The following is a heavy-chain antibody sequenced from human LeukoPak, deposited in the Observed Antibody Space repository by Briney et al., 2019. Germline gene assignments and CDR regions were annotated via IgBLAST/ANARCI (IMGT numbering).Heavy chain of an antibody. V-gene: IGHV3-30-3*01. J-gene: IGHJ6*03. CDR3: GKDSSLEDYMDV. Sequence: GGSLRLSCAASGFTFSSYAMHWVRQAPGKGLEWVAVISYDGSNKYYADSVKGRFTISRDNSKNTLYLQMNSLRAEDTAVYYCGKDSSLEDYMDVWGKGTTVTVSS. CDR2: ISYDGSNK. CDR1: GFTFSSYA. D-gene: IGHD3-3*01.